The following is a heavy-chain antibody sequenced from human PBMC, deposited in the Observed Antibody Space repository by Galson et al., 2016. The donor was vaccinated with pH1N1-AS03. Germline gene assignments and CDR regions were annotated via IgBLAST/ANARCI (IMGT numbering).Heavy chain of an antibody. Sequence: SLRLSCAASGFSFSAYWMTWVRQAPGKGLEWVANIRQDGRQTSYVDSVRDRFTISRDNAKSSLYLQMNTLRAEDTAVYYCVRDWGAFEDYWGQGNLVTVSS. J-gene: IGHJ4*02. CDR2: IRQDGRQT. V-gene: IGHV3-7*03. CDR3: VRDWGAFEDY. D-gene: IGHD3-16*01. CDR1: GFSFSAYW.